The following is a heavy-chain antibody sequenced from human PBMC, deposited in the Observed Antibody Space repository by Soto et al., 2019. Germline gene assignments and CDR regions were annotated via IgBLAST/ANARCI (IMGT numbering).Heavy chain of an antibody. D-gene: IGHD6-13*01. J-gene: IGHJ4*02. CDR1: GGSISSYY. CDR3: ALWGSGSGSSSWYGDLFDY. CDR2: IYTSGST. V-gene: IGHV4-4*07. Sequence: SGTLSLTCTVSGGSISSYYWSWIRQPAGKGLEWIGRIYTSGSTNYNPSLKSRVTMSVDTSKNQFSLKLSSVTAADTAVYYCALWGSGSGSSSWYGDLFDYWGQGTLVTVSS.